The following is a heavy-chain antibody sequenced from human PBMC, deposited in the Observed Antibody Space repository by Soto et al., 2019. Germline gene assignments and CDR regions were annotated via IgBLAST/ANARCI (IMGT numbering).Heavy chain of an antibody. CDR1: GYSFTDYH. CDR3: ARGDSTDCSNGVCSFFYNHDMDV. Sequence: ASVKVSCKASGYSFTDYHIHWVRQAPGQGLEWPGRINPKSGGTSTAQKFQGWVTMTTDTSISTASMELTRLTSDDTAIYYCARGDSTDCSNGVCSFFYNHDMDVWGQGTTVTVSS. D-gene: IGHD2-8*01. J-gene: IGHJ6*02. V-gene: IGHV1-2*04. CDR2: INPKSGGT.